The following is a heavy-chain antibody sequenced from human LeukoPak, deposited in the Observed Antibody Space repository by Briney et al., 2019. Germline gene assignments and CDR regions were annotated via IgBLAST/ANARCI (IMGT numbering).Heavy chain of an antibody. J-gene: IGHJ4*02. CDR3: ARGAAAGTMWGGFDY. Sequence: GSLRLSCAASGFTFSSYWMHWVRQAPGKGLVWVSRINSDGSSTSYADSVKGRFTISRDNVKNTLYLQMNSLRAEDTAVYYCARGAAAGTMWGGFDYWGQGTLVTVSS. D-gene: IGHD6-13*01. V-gene: IGHV3-74*01. CDR2: INSDGSST. CDR1: GFTFSSYW.